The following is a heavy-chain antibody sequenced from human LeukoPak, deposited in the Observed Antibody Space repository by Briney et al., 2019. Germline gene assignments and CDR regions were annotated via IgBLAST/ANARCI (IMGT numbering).Heavy chain of an antibody. CDR1: GFTFSSYA. J-gene: IGHJ3*02. D-gene: IGHD1-1*01. V-gene: IGHV3-23*01. Sequence: GGSLRLSFAASGFTFSSYAMSWVRQASGKGLEWVSAISGSGGSTYYADSVKGRFTISRDNSKNTLYLQMNSLRAEDSAEYYCAKSLLTTATGTGRAFDIWGQGTMVTVSA. CDR3: AKSLLTTATGTGRAFDI. CDR2: ISGSGGST.